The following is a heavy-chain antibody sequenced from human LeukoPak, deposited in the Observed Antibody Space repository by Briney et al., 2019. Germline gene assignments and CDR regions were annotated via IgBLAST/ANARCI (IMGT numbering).Heavy chain of an antibody. Sequence: GRSLRLSCAASGFTFSSYGMHWVRQAPGKGLEWVAVISYDGSNKYYADSVKGRFTISRDNSKNTLYLQMNSLRAEDTAVYYCAKGYYYGSGSYDYWGQGTLVTASS. CDR3: AKGYYYGSGSYDY. J-gene: IGHJ4*02. CDR2: ISYDGSNK. V-gene: IGHV3-30*18. CDR1: GFTFSSYG. D-gene: IGHD3-10*01.